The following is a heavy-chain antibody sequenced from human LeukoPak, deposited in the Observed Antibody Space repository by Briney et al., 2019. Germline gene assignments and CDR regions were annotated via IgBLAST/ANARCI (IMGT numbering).Heavy chain of an antibody. D-gene: IGHD1-1*01. J-gene: IGHJ4*02. CDR1: GNYW. V-gene: IGHV3-74*01. CDR2: IDTDGTST. Sequence: GGSLRLSCAASGNYWMHWVRQAPGKGLVWVSRIDTDGTSTSYADSVKGRFTISRDNAKNTLYLQINSLRAEDTAVYYCARVSGWNPFDLWGRGTLVTVSS. CDR3: ARVSGWNPFDL.